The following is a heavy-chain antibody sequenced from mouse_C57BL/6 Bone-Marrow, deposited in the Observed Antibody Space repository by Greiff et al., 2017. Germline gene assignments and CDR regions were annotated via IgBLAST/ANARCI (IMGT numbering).Heavy chain of an antibody. D-gene: IGHD1-1*01. CDR3: TSPRIYYYGSSYADY. CDR1: GFTFSDAW. Sequence: DVMLVESGGGLVQPGGSMKLSCAASGFTFSDAWMDWVRQSPEKGLEWVAEIRNKANNHATYYAESVKGRFTISRDDSKSSVYLQMNSLRAEDTGIYYCTSPRIYYYGSSYADYWGQGTTLTVSS. CDR2: IRNKANNHAT. V-gene: IGHV6-6*01. J-gene: IGHJ2*01.